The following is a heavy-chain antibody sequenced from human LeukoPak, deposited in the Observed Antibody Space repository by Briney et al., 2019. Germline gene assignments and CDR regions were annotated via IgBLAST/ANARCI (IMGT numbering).Heavy chain of an antibody. V-gene: IGHV3-53*01. CDR2: IYSGGST. D-gene: IGHD3/OR15-3a*01. Sequence: QSGGSLRLSCAASGFTVSSNYMSWVRQAPGKGLEWVSVIYSGGSTYYADSVKRRFTISRDNSKNPLYHQMNRLSAEETAVYYCAGGRTGSGMDVWGEGTTVTVS. CDR3: AGGRTGSGMDV. CDR1: GFTVSSNY. J-gene: IGHJ6*02.